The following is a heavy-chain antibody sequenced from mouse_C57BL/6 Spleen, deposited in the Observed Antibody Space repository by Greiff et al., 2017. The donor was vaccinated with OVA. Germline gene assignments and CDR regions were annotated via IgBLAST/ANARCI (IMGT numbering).Heavy chain of an antibody. CDR1: GFTFSSYT. Sequence: EVKLEESGGGLVKPGGSLKLSCAASGFTFSSYTMSWVRQTPEKRLEWVATISGGGGNTYYPDSVKGRFTISRDNAKNTLYLQMSSLRSEDTALYYCARQGHYYGSSWYFDVWGTGTTVTVSS. D-gene: IGHD1-1*01. V-gene: IGHV5-9*01. CDR2: ISGGGGNT. CDR3: ARQGHYYGSSWYFDV. J-gene: IGHJ1*03.